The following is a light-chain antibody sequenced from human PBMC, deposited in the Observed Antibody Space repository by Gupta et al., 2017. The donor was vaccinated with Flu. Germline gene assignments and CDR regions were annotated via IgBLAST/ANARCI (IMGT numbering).Light chain of an antibody. CDR3: GTWDMSINAGV. Sequence: KVGSSGSETSANVGGNDFDWYQQHPATAPKLLMYDDNKRRSGSAERFSSTRSATTATVATTGLQTGEEAAYYCGTWDMSINAGVFGGGTKGTVL. J-gene: IGLJ3*02. V-gene: IGLV1-51*01. CDR2: DDN. CDR1: SANVGGND.